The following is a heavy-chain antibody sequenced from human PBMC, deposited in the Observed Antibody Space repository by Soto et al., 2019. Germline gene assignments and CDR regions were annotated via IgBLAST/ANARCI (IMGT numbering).Heavy chain of an antibody. CDR1: GYTFTSYY. CDR2: INPSGGST. V-gene: IGHV1-46*01. CDR3: ARDPKQGLSSGWPFDY. Sequence: GASVKVSCKASGYTFTSYYMHWVRQAPGQGPEWMGIINPSGGSTSYAQKFQGRVTMTRDTSTSTVYMELSSLRSEDTAVYYCARDPKQGLSSGWPFDYWGQGTQVTVSS. D-gene: IGHD6-19*01. J-gene: IGHJ4*02.